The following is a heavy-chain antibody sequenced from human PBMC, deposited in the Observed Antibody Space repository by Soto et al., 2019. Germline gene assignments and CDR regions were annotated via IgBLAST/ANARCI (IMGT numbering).Heavy chain of an antibody. J-gene: IGHJ6*02. CDR3: ARSINSAADGYGMDV. CDR1: GYTFTSYY. V-gene: IGHV1-46*01. D-gene: IGHD6-13*01. Sequence: ASGKVSCKASGYTFTSYYMHWVRQAPGQGLEWMGIINPSGGSTSYAQKFQGRVTMTRDTSTSTVYMELSSLRSEDTAVYYCARSINSAADGYGMDVWGQGTKVTVSS. CDR2: INPSGGST.